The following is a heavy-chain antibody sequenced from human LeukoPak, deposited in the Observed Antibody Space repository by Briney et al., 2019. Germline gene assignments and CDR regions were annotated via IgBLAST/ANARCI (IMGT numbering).Heavy chain of an antibody. CDR1: GFTFSSYA. Sequence: GGSLRLSCAASGFTFSSYAMHWVRQAPGKGLEWVAVISYDGSNKYNADSVKGRFTISRDNSKNTLYLQINSLRAEDTAVYYCARDPWGYGPGAFDIWGQGTMVTVSS. CDR3: ARDPWGYGPGAFDI. CDR2: ISYDGSNK. J-gene: IGHJ3*02. D-gene: IGHD3-16*01. V-gene: IGHV3-30-3*01.